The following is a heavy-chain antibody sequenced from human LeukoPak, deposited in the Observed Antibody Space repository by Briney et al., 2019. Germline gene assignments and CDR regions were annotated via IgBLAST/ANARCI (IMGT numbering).Heavy chain of an antibody. CDR2: INHSGST. V-gene: IGHV4-34*01. Sequence: SETLSLTCTVSGGSISSYYWSWIRQPPGKGLEWIGEINHSGSTNYNPSLKSRVTISVDTSKNQFSLKLSSVTAADTAVYYCARVRLTRYSSGWYRVGAFDIWGQGTMVTVSS. J-gene: IGHJ3*02. D-gene: IGHD6-19*01. CDR1: GGSISSYY. CDR3: ARVRLTRYSSGWYRVGAFDI.